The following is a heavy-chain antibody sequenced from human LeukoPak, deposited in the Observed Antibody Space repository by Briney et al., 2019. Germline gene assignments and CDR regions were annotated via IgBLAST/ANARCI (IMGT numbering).Heavy chain of an antibody. J-gene: IGHJ4*02. D-gene: IGHD4-17*01. CDR1: GYTFPSYG. Sequence: ASVKVSCKASGYTFPSYGISWVRQAPGQGLEWMGWISAYNGNTNYAQKLQGRVTMTTDTSTSTAYMELRSLRSDDTAVYYCARGDYGDYAQPVIDYWGQGTLVTVSS. CDR3: ARGDYGDYAQPVIDY. V-gene: IGHV1-18*01. CDR2: ISAYNGNT.